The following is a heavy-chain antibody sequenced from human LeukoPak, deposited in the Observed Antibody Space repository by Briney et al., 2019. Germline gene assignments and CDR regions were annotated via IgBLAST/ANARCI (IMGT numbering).Heavy chain of an antibody. V-gene: IGHV1-69*05. CDR2: IIPIFGTA. CDR1: GGTFSSYA. Sequence: GSSVKVSYKASGGTFSSYAISWVRQAPGQGLEWMGGIIPIFGTANYARKFQGRVTITTDESTSTAYMELSSLRSEDTAVYYCARGGDIVVVPAAIPYNWFDPWGQGTLVTVSS. D-gene: IGHD2-2*01. J-gene: IGHJ5*02. CDR3: ARGGDIVVVPAAIPYNWFDP.